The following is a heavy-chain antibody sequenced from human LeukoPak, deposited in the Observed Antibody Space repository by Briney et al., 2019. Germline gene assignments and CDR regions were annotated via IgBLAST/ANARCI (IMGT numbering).Heavy chain of an antibody. CDR1: RFTFSNFA. CDR2: ISGDGGRT. Sequence: GGSLRLSCAASRFTFSNFAMHWVRQAPGKGLEYVSGISGDGGRTYYADSVKGRFTISRDNSKNTLYVQMGGMRDEDNAVYYCARERYSNYDGDGFDIWGQGTMVTVSS. J-gene: IGHJ3*02. CDR3: ARERYSNYDGDGFDI. D-gene: IGHD4-11*01. V-gene: IGHV3-64*02.